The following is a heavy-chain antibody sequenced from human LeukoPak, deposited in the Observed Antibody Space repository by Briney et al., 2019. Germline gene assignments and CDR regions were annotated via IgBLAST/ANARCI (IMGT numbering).Heavy chain of an antibody. V-gene: IGHV3-23*01. CDR2: ISGSGDST. CDR1: GFTFSSYA. J-gene: IGHJ4*02. Sequence: GGSLRLSCAASGFTFSSYAMSWVRQAPGKGVEWVSGISGSGDSTYYADSVKGRFTISRDNSKNTLYLQMNSLRAEDTAVYYCAKGRTVRGVIALWYWGQGTLVTVSS. CDR3: AKGRTVRGVIALWY. D-gene: IGHD3-10*01.